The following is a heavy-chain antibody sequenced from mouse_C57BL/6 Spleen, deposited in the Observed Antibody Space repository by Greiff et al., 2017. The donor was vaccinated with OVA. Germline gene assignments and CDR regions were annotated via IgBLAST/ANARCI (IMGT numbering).Heavy chain of an antibody. Sequence: EVKLMESGGGLVKPGGSLKLSCAASGFTFSDYGMHWVRQAPEKGLEWVAYISSGSSTIYYADTVKGRFTISRDNAKNTLFLQMTSLRSEDTAMYYCARPDYDYDRGYAMDYWGQGTSVTVSS. CDR2: ISSGSSTI. CDR3: ARPDYDYDRGYAMDY. V-gene: IGHV5-17*01. D-gene: IGHD2-4*01. J-gene: IGHJ4*01. CDR1: GFTFSDYG.